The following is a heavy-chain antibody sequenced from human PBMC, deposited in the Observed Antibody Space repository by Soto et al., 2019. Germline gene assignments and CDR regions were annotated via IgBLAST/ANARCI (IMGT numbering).Heavy chain of an antibody. V-gene: IGHV1-69*08. J-gene: IGHJ4*02. Sequence: QVQLVQSGAEVKKPGSSVKVSCKASGGTFSSYTISWVRQAPGQGLEWMGRIIPILGIANYAQKFQGRVTITAHNSTSTAYMELSSLRSEDTAVYYCARDGSDDYGDYELDYWGQGTLVTVSS. CDR2: IIPILGIA. CDR1: GGTFSSYT. CDR3: ARDGSDDYGDYELDY. D-gene: IGHD4-17*01.